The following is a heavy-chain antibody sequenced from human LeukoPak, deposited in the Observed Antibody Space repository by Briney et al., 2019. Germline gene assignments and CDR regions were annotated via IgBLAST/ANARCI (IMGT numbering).Heavy chain of an antibody. Sequence: GGSLRLSCAASRFTFSSYGMSWVRQAPGKGLEWVSSISGSGGSTYYADSVKGRFTISRDNSKNTLYLQMNSLRAEDTAVYYCAKAKRFGELLSAYWGQGTLVTVSS. CDR2: ISGSGGST. CDR1: RFTFSSYG. CDR3: AKAKRFGELLSAY. D-gene: IGHD3-10*01. J-gene: IGHJ4*02. V-gene: IGHV3-23*01.